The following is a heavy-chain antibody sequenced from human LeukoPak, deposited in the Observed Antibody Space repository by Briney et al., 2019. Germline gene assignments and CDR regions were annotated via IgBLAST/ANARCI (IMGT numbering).Heavy chain of an antibody. CDR3: ARRTTYFGWIPSESPSCFDY. J-gene: IGHJ4*02. CDR1: GFSISSGYY. Sequence: SETLSLTCTVSGFSISSGYYWGWIRQPPGKGLEWIANIYHSGSTFYNPSLKSRVTISVDTSKNQFSLKLSSVTAADTAVYYCARRTTYFGWIPSESPSCFDYWGQGTLVTVSS. CDR2: IYHSGST. V-gene: IGHV4-38-2*02. D-gene: IGHD3-9*01.